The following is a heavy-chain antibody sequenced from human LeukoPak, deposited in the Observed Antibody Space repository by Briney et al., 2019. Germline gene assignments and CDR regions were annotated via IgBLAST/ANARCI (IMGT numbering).Heavy chain of an antibody. CDR3: TTDLGTYYHGSQRLIPIDY. Sequence: GGSLRLSCVDSGFTFANAWMSWVRQAPGKGLEWIGRIKSKTDGETTNYAEPVRGRFTISRDDSKSAVYLQMNSLKVEDTAVYYCTTDLGTYYHGSQRLIPIDYWGQGTLVTVSS. CDR2: IKSKTDGETT. J-gene: IGHJ4*02. V-gene: IGHV3-15*01. D-gene: IGHD3-10*01. CDR1: GFTFANAW.